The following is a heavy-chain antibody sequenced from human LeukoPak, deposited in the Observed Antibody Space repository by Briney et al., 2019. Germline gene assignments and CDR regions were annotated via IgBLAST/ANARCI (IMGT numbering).Heavy chain of an antibody. CDR2: IYYSGST. CDR1: GGSISSYY. V-gene: IGHV4-59*01. Sequence: SETLSLTCTVSGGSISSYYWSWIRHPPGKGLEWIGYIYYSGSTNYNPSLKSRATTSIDMSKNQFSLKLTSMTAADTAVYYCAGYGSGSYYKAFDFWGQGILVTVSS. CDR3: AGYGSGSYYKAFDF. J-gene: IGHJ4*02. D-gene: IGHD3-10*01.